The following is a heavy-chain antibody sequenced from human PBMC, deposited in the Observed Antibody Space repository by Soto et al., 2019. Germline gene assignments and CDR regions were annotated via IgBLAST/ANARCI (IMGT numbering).Heavy chain of an antibody. J-gene: IGHJ4*02. V-gene: IGHV3-21*01. CDR3: ARDRESMVRAFDY. CDR2: ISSSSSYI. Sequence: EVQLVESGGGLVKPGGSLRLSCAASGFTFSSYSMNWVRQAPGKGLEWVSSISSSSSYIYYADSVKGRFTISRDNAKNSLYLQMNSLRAEDTAVYYCARDRESMVRAFDYWGQGTLVTVSS. CDR1: GFTFSSYS. D-gene: IGHD3-10*01.